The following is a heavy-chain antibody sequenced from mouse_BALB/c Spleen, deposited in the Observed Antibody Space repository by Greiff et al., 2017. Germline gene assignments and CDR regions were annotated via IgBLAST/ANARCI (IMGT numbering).Heavy chain of an antibody. CDR1: GFTFSSYA. D-gene: IGHD4-1*01. Sequence: EVQLVESGGGLVKPGGSLKLSCAASGFTFSSYAMSWVRQSPEKRLEWVAEISSGGSYTYYPDTLTGRVTISRDNAKNTPYLEMSSLRSEDTAMYYCARELPELGRDWYFDVWGAGTTVTVSA. CDR3: ARELPELGRDWYFDV. V-gene: IGHV5-9-4*01. CDR2: ISSGGSYT. J-gene: IGHJ1*01.